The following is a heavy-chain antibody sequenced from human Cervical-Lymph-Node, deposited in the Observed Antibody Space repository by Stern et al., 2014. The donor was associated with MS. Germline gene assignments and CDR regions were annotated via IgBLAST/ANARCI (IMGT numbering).Heavy chain of an antibody. CDR3: ARVSVASTEDY. CDR1: GYTFTNYP. Sequence: QMQLVQSGSELKKPGASVKISCKASGYTFTNYPMNWVRQAPGQGLEWMGWINTNTGKPTYAQDFTGRFDFSLDTSVSTAYLQISGLKSEDTAVYFCARVSVASTEDYWGQGTLVSVSS. CDR2: INTNTGKP. J-gene: IGHJ4*02. V-gene: IGHV7-4-1*02. D-gene: IGHD6-19*01.